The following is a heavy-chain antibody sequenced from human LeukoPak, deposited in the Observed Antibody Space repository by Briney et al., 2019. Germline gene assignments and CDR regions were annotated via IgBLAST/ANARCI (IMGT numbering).Heavy chain of an antibody. Sequence: GGSLRLSCAASGFTFSDYWMHWVRQAPGKGLVWVSRINSDGCSTSYADSVKGRFTISRDNAKNTLYLQMNSLRAEDTAVYYCASAIQLWSYIDYWGQGTLVTVSS. CDR1: GFTFSDYW. CDR2: INSDGCST. CDR3: ASAIQLWSYIDY. D-gene: IGHD5-18*01. V-gene: IGHV3-74*01. J-gene: IGHJ4*02.